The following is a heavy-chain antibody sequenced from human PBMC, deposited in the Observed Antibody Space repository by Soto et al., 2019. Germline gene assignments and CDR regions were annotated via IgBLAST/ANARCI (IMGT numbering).Heavy chain of an antibody. CDR3: ARGDKLAYSIVWYPHX. D-gene: IGHD6-19*01. CDR1: GYTFTNYA. CDR2: INACNGNT. V-gene: IGHV1-3*01. J-gene: IGHJ4*02. Sequence: ASVKVSCNASGYTFTNYAMHWVRQAPGQRLEWMGFINACNGNTKYSQKFQGRVTISRDTSASIAYMELSSLRSEDTAVYYCARGDKLAYSIVWYPHXWGQVTLVTVSX.